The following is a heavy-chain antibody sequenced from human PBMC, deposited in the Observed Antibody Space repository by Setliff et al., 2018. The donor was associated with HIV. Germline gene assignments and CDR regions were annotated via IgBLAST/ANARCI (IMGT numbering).Heavy chain of an antibody. CDR3: ARGANFPYSSSSDY. CDR2: INPKSGDT. Sequence: ASVKVSCKTSGYTFTDHNIHWVRQAPGQGLEWMGWINPKSGDTTYAQRLQGRVTMTRDTSINTAYMELSSLTSDDTAVYYCARGANFPYSSSSDYWGQGTLVTVSS. D-gene: IGHD6-6*01. CDR1: GYTFTDHN. V-gene: IGHV1-2*02. J-gene: IGHJ4*02.